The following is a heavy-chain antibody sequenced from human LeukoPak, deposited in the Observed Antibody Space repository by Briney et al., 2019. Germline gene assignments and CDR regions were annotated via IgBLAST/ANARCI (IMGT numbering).Heavy chain of an antibody. CDR1: GGTFTSYA. CDR2: IITNLGKT. J-gene: IGHJ6*02. CDR3: ARGNQSYGIDV. V-gene: IGHV1-69*04. Sequence: ASVKVSCKASGGTFTSYAISWVRQAPGQGLEWMGRIITNLGKTNYAQKFQGRVTMTADKSTSTAYMELRSLRSEDTAVYYCARGNQSYGIDVWGQGTTVTVSS.